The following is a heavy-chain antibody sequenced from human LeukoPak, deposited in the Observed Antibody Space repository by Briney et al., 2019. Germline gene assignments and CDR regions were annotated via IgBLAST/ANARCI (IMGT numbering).Heavy chain of an antibody. CDR3: AREEDGGSSIQFDY. Sequence: SVKVSCKASGGTFSSYAISWVRQAPGQGLEWMGRIIPILGTANYAQKFQGRVTITADKSTSTAYMELSSLRSEDTAVYYCAREEDGGSSIQFDYWGQGTLVTVSS. CDR2: IIPILGTA. CDR1: GGTFSSYA. J-gene: IGHJ4*02. V-gene: IGHV1-69*04. D-gene: IGHD2-2*01.